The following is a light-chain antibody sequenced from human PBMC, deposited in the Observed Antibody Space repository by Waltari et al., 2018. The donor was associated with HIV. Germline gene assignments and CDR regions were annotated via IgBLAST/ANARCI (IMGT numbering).Light chain of an antibody. Sequence: IVLTQSPGTLSLSPGEKATLSCRASQSVSSTSLAWYQQKPGQSPRLLSYSASTRANGIPDRFSGSGSGTDFSLTSSRLEPEDFAVYYCQRYGRSRTFGQGTKVEIK. CDR2: SAS. V-gene: IGKV3-20*01. J-gene: IGKJ1*01. CDR3: QRYGRSRT. CDR1: QSVSSTS.